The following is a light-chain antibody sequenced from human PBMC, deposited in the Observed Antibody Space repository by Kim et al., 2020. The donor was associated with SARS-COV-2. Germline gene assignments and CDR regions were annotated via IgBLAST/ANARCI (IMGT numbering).Light chain of an antibody. CDR3: QQHRSFPLT. J-gene: IGKJ4*01. Sequence: ASVGDTVTTTCRARQGINSKLAWYQQRPGKAPNLLIYSAFTLHSGVPSRFSGRGSGTDFTLTITSLQPEDFATYHCQQHRSFPLTFGGGTKVDIK. CDR2: SAF. CDR1: QGINSK. V-gene: IGKV1-9*01.